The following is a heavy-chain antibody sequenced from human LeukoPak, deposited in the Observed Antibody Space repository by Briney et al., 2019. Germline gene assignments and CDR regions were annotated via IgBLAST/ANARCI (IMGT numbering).Heavy chain of an antibody. CDR1: GFTFSTYW. D-gene: IGHD4-17*01. CDR2: LSGDGSST. J-gene: IGHJ4*02. CDR3: ARASTTVPNLLDN. V-gene: IGHV3-74*03. Sequence: GGSLRLSCVASGFTFSTYWMHWVRQAPGKGLLWVSRLSGDGSSTAYADSLKGRFTISRDNAKHTLYPQMNSLRAEDTAVYFCARASTTVPNLLDNWGQGTLVTVSS.